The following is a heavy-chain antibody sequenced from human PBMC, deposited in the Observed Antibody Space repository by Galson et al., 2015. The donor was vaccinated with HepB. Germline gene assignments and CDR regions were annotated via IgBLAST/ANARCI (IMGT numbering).Heavy chain of an antibody. J-gene: IGHJ4*02. V-gene: IGHV3-73*01. CDR3: TRLGDFSGYSSR. CDR1: GFTFSGSA. D-gene: IGHD6-13*01. CDR2: IRSKGNNYAT. Sequence: GSLRLSCAASGFTFSGSAIHWVRQASGKGPEWVGRIRSKGNNYATSYVPSLKGRFTISRDGSKNMAYLHMKSLKTEDTAVYYCTRLGDFSGYSSRWGQGTLVTVSS.